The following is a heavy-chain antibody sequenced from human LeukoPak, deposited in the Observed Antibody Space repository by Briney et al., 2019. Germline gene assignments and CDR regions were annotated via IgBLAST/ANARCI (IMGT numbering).Heavy chain of an antibody. V-gene: IGHV3-7*01. D-gene: IGHD3-9*01. Sequence: GGSLRLSCAASGFTFSSNWMSWVRQVPGKGLEWVANINQDGSDKKYVDSVKGRFTISRDNAKNSLYLQMNSLRAEDTALYYCARLEDYDILTGFDYWGQGTLVTVSS. J-gene: IGHJ4*02. CDR1: GFTFSSNW. CDR3: ARLEDYDILTGFDY. CDR2: INQDGSDK.